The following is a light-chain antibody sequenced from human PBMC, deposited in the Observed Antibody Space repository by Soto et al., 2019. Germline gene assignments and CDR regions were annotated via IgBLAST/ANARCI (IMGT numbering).Light chain of an antibody. Sequence: QPVLTQPPSASGTPGQRVTISCSGSSSNIGSNTGNWYQQLPGTAPKLLIYSNNQRPSGLPDRFSGSKSGTSASLAISGLQSEDEDDYYCAAWDDSLNGVVFGGGTKLTVL. J-gene: IGLJ2*01. V-gene: IGLV1-44*01. CDR3: AAWDDSLNGVV. CDR2: SNN. CDR1: SSNIGSNT.